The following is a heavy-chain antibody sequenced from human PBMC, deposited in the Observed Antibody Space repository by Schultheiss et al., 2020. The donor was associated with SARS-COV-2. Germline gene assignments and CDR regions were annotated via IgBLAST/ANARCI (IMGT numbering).Heavy chain of an antibody. CDR2: IKQDGSEK. CDR1: RFTFSSYW. Sequence: GGSLRLSCAASRFTFSSYWMTWVRQAPGKGLEWVANIKQDGSEKYYVDSVKGRFTISRDNAKNSLYLQMNSLRAEDTAVYYCARSGRYFQHWAQGTLVTVSS. D-gene: IGHD1-1*01. V-gene: IGHV3-7*01. CDR3: ARSGRYFQH. J-gene: IGHJ1*01.